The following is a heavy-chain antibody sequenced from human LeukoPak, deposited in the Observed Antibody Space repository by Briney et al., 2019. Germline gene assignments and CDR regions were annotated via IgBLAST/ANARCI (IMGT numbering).Heavy chain of an antibody. J-gene: IGHJ4*02. D-gene: IGHD6-19*01. CDR1: GASISSYY. CDR3: ARQPDDFSGWNNGQDFFDY. V-gene: IGHV4-59*08. CDR2: VYNSGST. Sequence: PSETLSLTCSVSGASISSYYWSWIRQPPGKGLEWIAFVYNSGSTKYNPSLKSRGTISLDTSKNQLSLTLSSVTAADTAVYYCARQPDDFSGWNNGQDFFDYWGQGTLVTVSS.